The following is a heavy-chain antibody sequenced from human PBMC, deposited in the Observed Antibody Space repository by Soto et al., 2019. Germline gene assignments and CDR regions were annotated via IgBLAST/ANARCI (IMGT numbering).Heavy chain of an antibody. D-gene: IGHD6-19*01. CDR2: ITYDATNE. CDR1: GFSFSKYA. J-gene: IGHJ4*02. Sequence: QVKLVESGGTVVQPGRSLRLSCAASGFSFSKYAMHWVRQAPGKGLEWVAAITYDATNEYYADSVKGRFTISRDNSNNTLSLHMSSLRLADTAVYYCARKAVPDFWGQGTLVTVSS. CDR3: ARKAVPDF. V-gene: IGHV3-30-3*01.